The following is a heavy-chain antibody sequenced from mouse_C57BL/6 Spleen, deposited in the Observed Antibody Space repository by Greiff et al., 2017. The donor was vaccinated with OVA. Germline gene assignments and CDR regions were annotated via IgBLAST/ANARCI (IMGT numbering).Heavy chain of an antibody. CDR3: TTGQGAY. D-gene: IGHD3-3*01. V-gene: IGHV14-4*01. Sequence: EVQLQQSGAELVRPGASVKLSCTASGFNIKDDYMHWVKQRPEQGLEWIGWIDPENGDTEYASKFQGKATITADTSSNTAYLQRSSLTSEDTAVYYCTTGQGAYWGQGTLVTVSA. J-gene: IGHJ3*01. CDR1: GFNIKDDY. CDR2: IDPENGDT.